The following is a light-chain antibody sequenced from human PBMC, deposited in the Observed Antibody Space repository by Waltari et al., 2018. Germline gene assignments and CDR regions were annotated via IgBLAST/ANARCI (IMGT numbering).Light chain of an antibody. CDR1: SSDVGSYNY. J-gene: IGLJ3*02. V-gene: IGLV2-23*01. Sequence: QSALTQPASVSGSPGQPTTISCTGTSSDVGSYNYVSWYQQHPGKAPKVMIYEGSKRPSGVSNHFSGSKSGNTASLTISGLQAEDEADYYCCSYAGSGTWVFGGGTKLTVL. CDR3: CSYAGSGTWV. CDR2: EGS.